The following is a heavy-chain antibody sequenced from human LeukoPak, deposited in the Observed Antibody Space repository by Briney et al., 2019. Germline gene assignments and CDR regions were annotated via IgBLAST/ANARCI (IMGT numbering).Heavy chain of an antibody. CDR1: GYTFTSYA. V-gene: IGHV1-3*01. Sequence: ASVKVSCKASGYTFTSYAMHWVRQAPGQRLEWMGWINAGNGNTKYSQKFQGRVTITRDTSASTAYMELSSLRSEDTAVYYCARDKGLWLTPANAFDIWGQGTMVTVSS. CDR3: ARDKGLWLTPANAFDI. D-gene: IGHD6-19*01. CDR2: INAGNGNT. J-gene: IGHJ3*02.